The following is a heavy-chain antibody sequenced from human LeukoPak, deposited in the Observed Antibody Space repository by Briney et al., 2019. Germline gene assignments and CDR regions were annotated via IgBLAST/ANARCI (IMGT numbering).Heavy chain of an antibody. CDR1: GGSFSGYY. Sequence: SETLSLTCAVYGGSFSGYYWSWIRQPPGKGLEWIGEINHSGSANYNPSLKSRVTISVDTSKNQFSLKLSSVTAADTAVYYCARAEVDYDILTGRGGFDYWGQGTLVTVSS. V-gene: IGHV4-34*01. D-gene: IGHD3-9*01. CDR2: INHSGSA. CDR3: ARAEVDYDILTGRGGFDY. J-gene: IGHJ4*02.